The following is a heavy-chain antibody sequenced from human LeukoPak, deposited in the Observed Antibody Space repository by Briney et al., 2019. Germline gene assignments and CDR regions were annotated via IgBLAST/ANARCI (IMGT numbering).Heavy chain of an antibody. D-gene: IGHD3-3*01. CDR3: ARAPSSERYYDFWSGYSNLGYYYYGMDV. CDR2: ISGSGGST. Sequence: GGSLRLSCAASGFTFNSYAMNWVRQAPGKGLEWVSAISGSGGSTYYADSVRGRFTISRDNSKNTLYLQMNSLRSEDTAVYYCARAPSSERYYDFWSGYSNLGYYYYGMDVWGQGTTVTVSS. V-gene: IGHV3-23*01. J-gene: IGHJ6*02. CDR1: GFTFNSYA.